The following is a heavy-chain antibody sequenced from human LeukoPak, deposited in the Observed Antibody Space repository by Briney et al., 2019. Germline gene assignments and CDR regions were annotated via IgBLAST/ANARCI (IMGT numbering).Heavy chain of an antibody. V-gene: IGHV4-34*01. CDR1: GGSLSGYY. D-gene: IGHD3-10*01. J-gene: IGHJ4*02. CDR2: IKHSEST. Sequence: SETLSLTCAVYGGSLSGYYWSLIRQPPGKGLEWIGEIKHSESTNYNPSLKSRVTISIDTSKNQFSLKLSSVTAADTAVYYCARGGPYYHGSGSYSPYYFDYWGQGTLVTVSS. CDR3: ARGGPYYHGSGSYSPYYFDY.